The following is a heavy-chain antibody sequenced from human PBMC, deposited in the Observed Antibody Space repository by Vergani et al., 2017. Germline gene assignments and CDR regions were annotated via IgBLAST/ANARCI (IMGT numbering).Heavy chain of an antibody. J-gene: IGHJ6*02. CDR2: ISYDGSNK. V-gene: IGHV3-30-3*01. CDR3: AREKSPWNRVATTMYYYYYGMDV. D-gene: IGHD5-12*01. Sequence: QVQLVESGGGVVQPGRSLRLSCAASGFTFSSYAMHWVRQAPGKGLEWVAVISYDGSNKYYADSVKGRFTISRDNSKNTLYLQMNSLRAEDTAVYYCAREKSPWNRVATTMYYYYYGMDVWGQGTTVTVSS. CDR1: GFTFSSYA.